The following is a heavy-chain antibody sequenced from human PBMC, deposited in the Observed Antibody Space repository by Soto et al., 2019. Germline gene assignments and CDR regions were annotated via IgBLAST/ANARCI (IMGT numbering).Heavy chain of an antibody. CDR2: IYHTGDT. CDR1: SYSISSRFF. Sequence: SETLSLTCVVSSYSISSRFFWAWIRQPPGKGLEWVGSIYHTGDTHYNPSLRSQVSMSVDTSKNHFSLRLTYLTAADTAVYFCARDTNSLDLWGQGILVTVS. J-gene: IGHJ5*02. CDR3: ARDTNSLDL. V-gene: IGHV4-38-2*02. D-gene: IGHD2-8*01.